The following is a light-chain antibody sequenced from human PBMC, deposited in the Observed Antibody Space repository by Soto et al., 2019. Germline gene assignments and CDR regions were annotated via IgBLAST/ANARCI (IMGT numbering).Light chain of an antibody. V-gene: IGKV1-39*01. J-gene: IGKJ1*01. Sequence: DIQMTQSPSSLAASVGDRVTITCRASHSINTYVNWYKQKPGTAPKLLIYGASSLQNGVPSRFIGSGSGTDFTPTISSLQPEDFAIYYCQQSYSAHTWTFGQGTKVEI. CDR3: QQSYSAHTWT. CDR2: GAS. CDR1: HSINTY.